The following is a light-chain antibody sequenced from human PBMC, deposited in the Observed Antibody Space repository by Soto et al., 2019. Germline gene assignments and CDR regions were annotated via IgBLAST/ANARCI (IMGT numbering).Light chain of an antibody. Sequence: DIQMTQSPSSLSASVGDRVNITCRASQRISSYLKWYQQRPGKATKGLIKTASSLQSGVPSRFNGSGSGTDFTLTISALQPEDFATYYCQQSYGTPFTFGQGTKLEIK. V-gene: IGKV1-39*01. J-gene: IGKJ2*01. CDR3: QQSYGTPFT. CDR1: QRISSY. CDR2: TAS.